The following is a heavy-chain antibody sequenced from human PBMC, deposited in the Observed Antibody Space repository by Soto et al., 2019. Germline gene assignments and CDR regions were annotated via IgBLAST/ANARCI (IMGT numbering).Heavy chain of an antibody. V-gene: IGHV1-69*13. CDR2: IIPIFGTA. CDR3: ARERITMVRGVNYYYYGMDA. Sequence: SVKVSCKASGGTFSSYAISWVRQAPGQGLEWMGGIIPIFGTANYAQKFQGRVTITADESTSTAYMELSSLRSEDTAVYYCARERITMVRGVNYYYYGMDAWGQGTTVTVSS. D-gene: IGHD3-10*01. J-gene: IGHJ6*02. CDR1: GGTFSSYA.